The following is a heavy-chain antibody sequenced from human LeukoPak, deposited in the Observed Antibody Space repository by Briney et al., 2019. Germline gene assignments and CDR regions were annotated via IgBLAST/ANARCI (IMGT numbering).Heavy chain of an antibody. CDR2: IYYSGST. D-gene: IGHD2-2*01. CDR1: GGSVSSGSYY. Sequence: SETLSLTCTVSGGSVSSGSYYWSWIRQPPGKGLEWIGYIYYSGSTNYNPSLKSRVTISVDTSKNQFSLKLSSVTAADTAVYYCARGPEPYCSSTSCYYYYYGMDVWGQGTTVTVSS. J-gene: IGHJ6*02. V-gene: IGHV4-61*01. CDR3: ARGPEPYCSSTSCYYYYYGMDV.